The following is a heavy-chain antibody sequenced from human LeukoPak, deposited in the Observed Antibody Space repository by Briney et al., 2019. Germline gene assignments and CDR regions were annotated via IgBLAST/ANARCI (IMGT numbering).Heavy chain of an antibody. CDR2: IYSGGST. D-gene: IGHD6-19*01. Sequence: GGSLRLSCAASGFTVSSNYMSWVRQAPGKGLEWVSVIYSGGSTYYADSVKGRFTISRDNSKNTLYLQMNSLRAEDTAVYYCARGGIAVAAHGWFDPWGQGTLVTVSS. CDR3: ARGGIAVAAHGWFDP. J-gene: IGHJ5*02. CDR1: GFTVSSNY. V-gene: IGHV3-53*01.